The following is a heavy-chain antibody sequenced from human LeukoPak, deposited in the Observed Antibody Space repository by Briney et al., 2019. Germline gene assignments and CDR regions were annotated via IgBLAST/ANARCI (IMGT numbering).Heavy chain of an antibody. D-gene: IGHD3-3*01. CDR3: ARVFRPIFPPGGNWFDP. Sequence: ASVKVSCKASGYTFTGYYMHWVRQAPGQGLGWMGWINPNSGGTNYAQKFQGRVTMTRDTSISTAYMELSRLRSDDTAVYYCARVFRPIFPPGGNWFDPWGQGTLVTVSS. CDR1: GYTFTGYY. J-gene: IGHJ5*02. CDR2: INPNSGGT. V-gene: IGHV1-2*02.